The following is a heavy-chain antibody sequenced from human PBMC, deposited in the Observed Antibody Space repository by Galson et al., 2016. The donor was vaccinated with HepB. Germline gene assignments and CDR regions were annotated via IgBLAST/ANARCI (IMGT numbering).Heavy chain of an antibody. CDR2: ISGTSDYI. CDR1: GFTFSSYA. J-gene: IGHJ4*02. V-gene: IGHV3-21*01. D-gene: IGHD6-19*01. Sequence: SLRLSCAASGFTFSSYAMSWVRQAPGKGLEWVSSISGTSDYINYADSVKGRFTVSRDNAKNSLYLQMNSLRAEDTAIYYCARDKISGWYYFDHWGQGTLVTVSS. CDR3: ARDKISGWYYFDH.